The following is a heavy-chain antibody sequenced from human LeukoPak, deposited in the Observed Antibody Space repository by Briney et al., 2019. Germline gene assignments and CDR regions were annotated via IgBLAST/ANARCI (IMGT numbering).Heavy chain of an antibody. CDR3: ARGSTVTSNWFDP. CDR2: INHSGST. D-gene: IGHD4-17*01. J-gene: IGHJ5*02. Sequence: SETLSLTCAVYGGSFSGYYWSWIRQPPGKGLEWIGEINHSGSTNYNPSLKSRVTISVDTSKNQFSLKLSSATAADTAVYYCARGSTVTSNWFDPWGQGTLVTVSS. CDR1: GGSFSGYY. V-gene: IGHV4-34*01.